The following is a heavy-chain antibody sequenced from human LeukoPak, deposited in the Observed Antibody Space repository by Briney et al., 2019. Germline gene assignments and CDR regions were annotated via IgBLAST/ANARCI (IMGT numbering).Heavy chain of an antibody. CDR3: ARGYSYGYYFDY. CDR1: GYTFTSYG. Sequence: GASVTVTCKASGYTFTSYGISWVRQAGGQGIEGMGWISAYNGNTNYAQQLQGRVTMTTDTSTSTAYIELRRLRSDDTAVYYCARGYSYGYYFDYWGQGTLVTVSS. D-gene: IGHD5-18*01. CDR2: ISAYNGNT. V-gene: IGHV1-18*01. J-gene: IGHJ4*02.